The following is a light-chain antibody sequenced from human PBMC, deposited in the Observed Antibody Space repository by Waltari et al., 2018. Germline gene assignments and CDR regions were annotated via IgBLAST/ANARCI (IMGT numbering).Light chain of an antibody. Sequence: DIQMTQSQSSLSASVGDRVTITCQASQDISNDLNWYQQKPGKAPKLLIYDASNLETGVPSRFSGSGSGTDFTFTISSLQPEDIATYYCQQYDNLPPRTFGQGTKVEIK. CDR1: QDISND. CDR2: DAS. V-gene: IGKV1-33*01. CDR3: QQYDNLPPRT. J-gene: IGKJ1*01.